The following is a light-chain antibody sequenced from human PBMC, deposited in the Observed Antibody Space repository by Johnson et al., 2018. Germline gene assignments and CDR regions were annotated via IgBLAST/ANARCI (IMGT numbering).Light chain of an antibody. J-gene: IGLJ1*01. CDR1: SSNIGNNY. V-gene: IGLV1-51*02. CDR2: ENN. Sequence: QSVLTQPPSVSAAPGQKVTISCSGSSSNIGNNYVSWYQQLPGTAPKLLIYENNKRPSGIPDRVSGSKSGTSATLGITGLQTGDEADYYCGTWDSRLSAGNVFGTGTKVTVL. CDR3: GTWDSRLSAGNV.